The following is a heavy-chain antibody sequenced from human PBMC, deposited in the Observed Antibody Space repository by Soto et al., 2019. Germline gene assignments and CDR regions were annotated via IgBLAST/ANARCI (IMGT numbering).Heavy chain of an antibody. CDR1: GYTFTSYA. CDR3: ARGYTQYTRYYYMDV. CDR2: INAGNGNT. J-gene: IGHJ6*03. Sequence: QVQLVQSGAEVKKPGASVKVSCKASGYTFTSYAMHWVRQAPGQRLEWMGWINAGNGNTKYSQKFQGRVTITRDTSASTAYMELSSLRSEDTAVYYCARGYTQYTRYYYMDVWGKGTTVTVSS. V-gene: IGHV1-3*01. D-gene: IGHD1-26*01.